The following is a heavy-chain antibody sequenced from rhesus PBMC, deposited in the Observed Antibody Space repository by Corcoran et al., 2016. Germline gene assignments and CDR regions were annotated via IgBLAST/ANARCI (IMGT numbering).Heavy chain of an antibody. Sequence: EVQLVESGGGLAKPGGSLSISCAASGFILSYYYMDWVRQAPGEGREGVSRISHGAGTTWYADSVKDRFIISRENAKNTLYLQMNSLRPEDTAVYYCARDRPTYVSSAPYYFDFWGQGVLVTVSS. CDR1: GFILSYYY. D-gene: IGHD2-39*01. V-gene: IGHV3-178*01. J-gene: IGHJ4*01. CDR3: ARDRPTYVSSAPYYFDF. CDR2: ISHGAGTT.